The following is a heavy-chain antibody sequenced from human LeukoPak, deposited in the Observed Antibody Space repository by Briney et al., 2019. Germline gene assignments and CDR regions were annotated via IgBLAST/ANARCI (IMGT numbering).Heavy chain of an antibody. CDR2: INPNNGGT. CDR3: GRLMGTYLDN. D-gene: IGHD1-7*01. J-gene: IGHJ4*02. CDR1: GYTLTVYP. Sequence: ASVKVSCKASGYTLTVYPMHWVPQAPGQGLEWMGWINPNNGGTDYAQKFQGRVTMTRDASTSTVYMELRRLRSDDTAVYYCGRLMGTYLDNWGQGTLVTVSS. V-gene: IGHV1-2*02.